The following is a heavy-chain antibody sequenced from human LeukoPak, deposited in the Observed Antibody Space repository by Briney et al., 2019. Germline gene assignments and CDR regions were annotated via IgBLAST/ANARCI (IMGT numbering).Heavy chain of an antibody. CDR1: GYTFTSYD. CDR2: MNPNSGNT. Sequence: ASVKLSCEASGYTFTSYDINWVRQATGQGLEWVGGMNPNSGNTGYAQKFQGRVTMTRNTSTTTAYMELSSLRSEDTALYYCARGRGTVGASLFDYWGQGTLVTLSS. V-gene: IGHV1-8*01. J-gene: IGHJ4*02. CDR3: ARGRGTVGASLFDY. D-gene: IGHD1-26*01.